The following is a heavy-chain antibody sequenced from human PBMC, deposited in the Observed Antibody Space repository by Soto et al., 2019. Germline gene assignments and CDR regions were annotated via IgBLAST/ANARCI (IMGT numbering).Heavy chain of an antibody. J-gene: IGHJ6*02. CDR3: ARGAGSGWDYYYYGMDV. Sequence: QVQLQQWGAGLLKPSETLSLTCGVYGGSFSGYYWSWIRQPPGKGLEWIGEVNHSGGIKYNPSLKSRFTISVDTSKNQFSLKLSSVTAAETAVYYCARGAGSGWDYYYYGMDVWGQGTTVTVSS. D-gene: IGHD6-19*01. V-gene: IGHV4-34*01. CDR1: GGSFSGYY. CDR2: VNHSGGI.